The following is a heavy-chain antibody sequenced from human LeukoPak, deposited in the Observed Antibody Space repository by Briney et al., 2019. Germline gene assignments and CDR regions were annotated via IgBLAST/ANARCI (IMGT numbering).Heavy chain of an antibody. CDR2: ISGSGGNT. V-gene: IGHV3-23*01. Sequence: PGGTLRLSCATSGFTFSNYDMNWVRQAPGKGLEWVSTISGSGGNTYYADSVKGRFTISRDNPKNTLYLQMNSLRAEDTAVYYCANLGTYYYDSSGFYSIDYWGQGTLVTVS. D-gene: IGHD3-22*01. CDR1: GFTFSNYD. J-gene: IGHJ4*02. CDR3: ANLGTYYYDSSGFYSIDY.